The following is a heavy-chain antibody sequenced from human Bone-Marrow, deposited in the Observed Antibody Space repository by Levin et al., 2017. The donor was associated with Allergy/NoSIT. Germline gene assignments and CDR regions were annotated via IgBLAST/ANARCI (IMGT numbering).Heavy chain of an antibody. CDR2: ISGKGDET. CDR3: AKGGHFSFFDY. CDR1: GLTFNHFA. J-gene: IGHJ4*01. D-gene: IGHD3-16*01. V-gene: IGHV3-23*01. Sequence: GESLKISCAASGLTFNHFAMTWVRQAPGKGLEWVSTISGKGDETFYPDSVRGRFPISRDNSRNTWFLQMSSLRAEDTAVYYCAKGGHFSFFDYWGHGTLVAVSS.